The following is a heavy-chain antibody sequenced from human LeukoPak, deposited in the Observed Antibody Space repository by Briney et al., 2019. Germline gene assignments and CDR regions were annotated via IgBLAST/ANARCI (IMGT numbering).Heavy chain of an antibody. CDR1: GYTFTGYY. CDR3: ARDFISPKKGYSGYVYGY. V-gene: IGHV1-2*06. Sequence: GASVKVSCKASGYTFTGYYMHWVRQAPGQGLEWMGRINPNSGGTNYAQKFQGRVTMTRDTSISTAYMELSRLRSDDTAVYYCARDFISPKKGYSGYVYGYWGQGTLVTVSS. J-gene: IGHJ4*02. D-gene: IGHD5-12*01. CDR2: INPNSGGT.